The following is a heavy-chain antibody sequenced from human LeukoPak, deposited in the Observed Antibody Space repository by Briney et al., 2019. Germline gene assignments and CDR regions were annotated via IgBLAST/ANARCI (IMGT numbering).Heavy chain of an antibody. J-gene: IGHJ4*02. V-gene: IGHV4-34*01. D-gene: IGHD5-24*01. CDR2: INHSGST. CDR1: GGSFSGYY. Sequence: SETLSLTCAVYGGSFSGYYWSWIRQPPGKGLEWIGEINHSGSTNYNPSLKSRVTISVDTSKKQFSLKLSSVTAADTAVYYCARAGEMATIKYYFDYWGQGTLVTVSS. CDR3: ARAGEMATIKYYFDY.